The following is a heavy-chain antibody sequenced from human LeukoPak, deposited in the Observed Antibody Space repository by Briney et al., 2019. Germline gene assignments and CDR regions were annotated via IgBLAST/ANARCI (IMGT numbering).Heavy chain of an antibody. CDR3: AKGPKYYYDSSGYYRPHYFDY. D-gene: IGHD3-22*01. CDR2: ISSSGAST. CDR1: GFTFSSYA. Sequence: PGGSLRLSCAASGFTFSSYAMSWVRQAPGKGLEWVSAISSSGASTYYADSVKGRFTISRDNSKNTLYLQMNSLRAEDTAVYYCAKGPKYYYDSSGYYRPHYFDYWGQGTLVTVSS. V-gene: IGHV3-23*01. J-gene: IGHJ4*02.